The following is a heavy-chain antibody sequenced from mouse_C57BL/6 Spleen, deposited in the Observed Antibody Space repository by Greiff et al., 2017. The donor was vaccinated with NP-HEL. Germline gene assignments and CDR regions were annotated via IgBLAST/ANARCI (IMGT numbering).Heavy chain of an antibody. CDR2: ISNGGGST. CDR1: GFTFSDYY. CDR3: ARLYGYDWYVDV. V-gene: IGHV5-12*01. J-gene: IGHJ1*03. Sequence: EVKVVESGGGLVQPGGSLKLSCAASGFTFSDYYMYWVRQTPEKRLEWVAYISNGGGSTYYPDTVKGRFTISRDNAKNTLYLQMSRLKSEDTAMYYCARLYGYDWYVDVWGTGTTVTVSS. D-gene: IGHD2-2*01.